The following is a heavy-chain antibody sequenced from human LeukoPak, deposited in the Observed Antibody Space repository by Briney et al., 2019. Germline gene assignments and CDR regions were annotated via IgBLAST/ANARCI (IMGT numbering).Heavy chain of an antibody. D-gene: IGHD1-26*01. CDR1: GFTVSSNY. CDR2: IYSGGTT. J-gene: IGHJ6*02. V-gene: IGHV3-66*01. CDR3: ARDPVGAIGYGMDL. Sequence: PGGSLRLSCAASGFTVSSNYMSWVRQAPGKGLEWVSVIYSGGTTYYADSVKGRFTISRDTSKNTLYLQMNSLRAEDTAVYYCARDPVGAIGYGMDLWGQGTTVTVSS.